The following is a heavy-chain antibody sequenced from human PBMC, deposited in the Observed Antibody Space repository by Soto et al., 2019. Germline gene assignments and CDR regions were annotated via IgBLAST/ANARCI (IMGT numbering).Heavy chain of an antibody. CDR3: ARFYGDYYFDY. D-gene: IGHD4-17*01. J-gene: IGHJ4*02. CDR1: GGSISSYY. Sequence: SETLSLTCTVSGGSISSYYWSWIRQPPGKGLEWIGYIYYSGSTNYNPSLKSRVTISVDTSKNQFSLKLSFVTAADTAVYCCARFYGDYYFDYWGQGTLVTVSS. V-gene: IGHV4-59*01. CDR2: IYYSGST.